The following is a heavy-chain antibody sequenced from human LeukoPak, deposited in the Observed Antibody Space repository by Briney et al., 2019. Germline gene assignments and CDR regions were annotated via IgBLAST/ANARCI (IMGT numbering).Heavy chain of an antibody. V-gene: IGHV1-8*01. J-gene: IGHJ4*02. CDR2: MNPNSGNT. D-gene: IGHD4-17*01. Sequence: GASVKASCKASGYTFTSYDINWVRQATGQGLEWMGLMNPNSGNTVYAQRFQGRVTMTRSTSISTAYMEPSNLRSDDTAVYFCARGFSATTTRDYWGQETLVTVS. CDR3: ARGFSATTTRDY. CDR1: GYTFTSYD.